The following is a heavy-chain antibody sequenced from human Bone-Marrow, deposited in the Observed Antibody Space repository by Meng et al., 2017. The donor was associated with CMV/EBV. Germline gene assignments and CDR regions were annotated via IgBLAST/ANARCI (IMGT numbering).Heavy chain of an antibody. CDR1: GYTFTRYA. Sequence: ASVKVSCKASGYTFTRYAFSWVRQAPGQGLEWMGWNSAYNGNTKYAEKFQGRVTMTTDTSTSTANMELRCLRSDDTAVYYCARDLRFLEWLSQGHALHYWGQGTLVTVSS. J-gene: IGHJ4*02. V-gene: IGHV1-18*01. CDR2: NSAYNGNT. CDR3: ARDLRFLEWLSQGHALHY. D-gene: IGHD3-3*01.